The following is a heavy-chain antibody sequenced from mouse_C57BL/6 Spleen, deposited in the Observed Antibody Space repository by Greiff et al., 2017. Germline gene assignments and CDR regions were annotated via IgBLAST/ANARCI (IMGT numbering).Heavy chain of an antibody. CDR1: GYTFTSYW. V-gene: IGHV1-55*01. CDR3: ARGANYDGYYEPPFDY. J-gene: IGHJ2*01. D-gene: IGHD2-3*01. Sequence: VQLQQPGAELVKPGASVKMSCKASGYTFTSYWITWVKQRPGQGLEWIGDIYPGSGSTNYNEKFKSKATLTVDTSSSTAYMQLSSLTSEDSAVXYCARGANYDGYYEPPFDYWGQGTTLTVSS. CDR2: IYPGSGST.